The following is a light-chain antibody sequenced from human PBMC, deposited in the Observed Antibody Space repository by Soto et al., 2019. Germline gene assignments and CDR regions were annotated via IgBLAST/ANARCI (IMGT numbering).Light chain of an antibody. CDR3: QQYDNLPRT. V-gene: IGKV1-33*01. J-gene: IGKJ1*01. Sequence: DIKMKLSPSTLSASVGDRVTITCRASQSISSWLAWYQQKPGKAPKLLIYDASNLETGVPSRFSGSGSGTDFTFTISSLQPEDIATYYCQQYDNLPRTFGQGAKVDIK. CDR2: DAS. CDR1: QSISSW.